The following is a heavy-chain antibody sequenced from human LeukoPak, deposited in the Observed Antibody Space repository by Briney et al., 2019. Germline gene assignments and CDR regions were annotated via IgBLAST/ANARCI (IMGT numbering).Heavy chain of an antibody. CDR2: IYYSGST. Sequence: SETLSLTCTVSGASISFYYWSWIRLPPGKGLEWIGYIYYSGSTKYNPSLKSRVTMSIDTSKNQFSLNLKSVTAADTAVYYCALDSSGWSDDSFDIWGHGTMVTVSS. J-gene: IGHJ3*02. CDR1: GASISFYY. CDR3: ALDSSGWSDDSFDI. V-gene: IGHV4-59*01. D-gene: IGHD6-13*01.